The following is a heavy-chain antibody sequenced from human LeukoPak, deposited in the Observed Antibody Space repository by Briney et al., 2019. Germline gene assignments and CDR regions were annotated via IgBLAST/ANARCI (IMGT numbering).Heavy chain of an antibody. Sequence: SVTVSCKASGGTFSSYAISWVRQAPGQGLEWMGGIIPIFGTANYAQKFQGRVTITTDESTSTAYMELSSLRSEDTAVYYCARGGTGQWLVLGYWGQGTLVTVSS. CDR2: IIPIFGTA. D-gene: IGHD6-19*01. CDR3: ARGGTGQWLVLGY. CDR1: GGTFSSYA. J-gene: IGHJ4*02. V-gene: IGHV1-69*05.